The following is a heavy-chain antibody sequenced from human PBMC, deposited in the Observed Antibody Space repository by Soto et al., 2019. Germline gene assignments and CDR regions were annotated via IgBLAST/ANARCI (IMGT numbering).Heavy chain of an antibody. V-gene: IGHV3-15*07. CDR1: GFTFSNAW. CDR2: IKSKTDGGTT. Sequence: EVQLVESGGGLVKPGGSLRLSCAASGFTFSNAWMNWDRQAPGKGLEWVGRIKSKTDGGTTDYAAPVKGRFTISRDDSKNTLYLQMNSLKTEDTAVYYCTTGLGWVGFGMDVWGQGTTVTVSS. D-gene: IGHD3-10*01. CDR3: TTGLGWVGFGMDV. J-gene: IGHJ6*02.